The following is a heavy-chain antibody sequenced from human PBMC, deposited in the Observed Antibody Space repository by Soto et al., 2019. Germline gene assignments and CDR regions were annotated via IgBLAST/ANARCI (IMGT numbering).Heavy chain of an antibody. D-gene: IGHD2-15*01. CDR2: INAGNGNT. Sequence: GTSVKVTCKASGYTFTSYAMHCVRQAPGQRLEWMGWINAGNGNTKYSQKFQGRVTITRDTSASTAYMELSSLRSEDTAVYYCARGVVAAKWFDPWGQGTLVTVSS. V-gene: IGHV1-3*01. CDR1: GYTFTSYA. J-gene: IGHJ5*02. CDR3: ARGVVAAKWFDP.